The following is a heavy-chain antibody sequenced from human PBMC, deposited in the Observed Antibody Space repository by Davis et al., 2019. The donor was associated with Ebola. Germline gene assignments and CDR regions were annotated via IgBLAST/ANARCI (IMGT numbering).Heavy chain of an antibody. CDR1: GGSIRSFY. CDR3: ARAPNWKTDAFDI. D-gene: IGHD1-1*01. V-gene: IGHV4-4*07. J-gene: IGHJ3*02. Sequence: PSETLSLTCTVSGGSIRSFYWSWLRQPAGKGLEWIGRIYSSGSTNYSPSLKSRVTISVDTSKNQFSLKVNSVTAADTAVYFCARAPNWKTDAFDIWGQGTMVSVSA. CDR2: IYSSGST.